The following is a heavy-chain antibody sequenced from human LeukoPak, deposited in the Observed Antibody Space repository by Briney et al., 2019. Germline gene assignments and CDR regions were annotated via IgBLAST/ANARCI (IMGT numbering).Heavy chain of an antibody. D-gene: IGHD6-19*01. CDR1: GFIFSSYG. Sequence: LAGGSLRLSCAAYGFIFSSYGMHWVRQAPGKGLEWVAVISTDGSNTYYADSAKGRFTISRDNSKNTLYLQMNGLRAEDTAVYYCAKRHSSDWYCADYWGQGTLVTVSS. J-gene: IGHJ4*02. CDR2: ISTDGSNT. V-gene: IGHV3-30*18. CDR3: AKRHSSDWYCADY.